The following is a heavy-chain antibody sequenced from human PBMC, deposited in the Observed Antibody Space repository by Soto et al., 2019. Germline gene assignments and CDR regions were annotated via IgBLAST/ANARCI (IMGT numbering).Heavy chain of an antibody. J-gene: IGHJ5*02. CDR3: ARERRVVPAAGGWFDP. Sequence: SETLSLTCTVSGGSISSGGYYWSWIRQHPGKGLEWIGYIYYSGSTYYNPSLKSRVTISVDTSKNQFSLKLSSVTAADTAVYYCARERRVVPAAGGWFDPWGQGTLVTVSS. D-gene: IGHD2-2*01. CDR1: GGSISSGGYY. CDR2: IYYSGST. V-gene: IGHV4-31*03.